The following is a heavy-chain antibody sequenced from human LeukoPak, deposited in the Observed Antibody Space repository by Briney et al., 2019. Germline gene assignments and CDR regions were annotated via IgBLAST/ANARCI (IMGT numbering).Heavy chain of an antibody. CDR1: GFTFSNYG. J-gene: IGHJ6*03. D-gene: IGHD3-22*01. Sequence: GGSLRLSCAASGFTFSNYGMHWVRQAPGKGLEWVAVISYDGSNNYYADSVKGRFTISRDNSKNTLYLQMNSLRAEDTAVYYCARDRPNYYDSSGYYYDYYYMDVWGKGTTVTISS. CDR3: ARDRPNYYDSSGYYYDYYYMDV. CDR2: ISYDGSNN. V-gene: IGHV3-30*03.